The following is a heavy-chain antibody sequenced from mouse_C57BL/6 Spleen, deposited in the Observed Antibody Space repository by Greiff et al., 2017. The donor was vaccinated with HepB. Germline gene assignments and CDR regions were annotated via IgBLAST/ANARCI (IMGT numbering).Heavy chain of an antibody. Sequence: DVQLVESGGGLVKPGGSLKLSCAASGFTFSSYAMSWVRQTPEKRLEWVATISDGGSYTYYPDNVKGRFTISRDNAKNNLYLQMSHLKSEDTAMYYCARDGGVYYGSSCDWYFDVWGTGTTVTVSS. CDR3: ARDGGVYYGSSCDWYFDV. CDR2: ISDGGSYT. V-gene: IGHV5-4*01. D-gene: IGHD1-1*01. CDR1: GFTFSSYA. J-gene: IGHJ1*03.